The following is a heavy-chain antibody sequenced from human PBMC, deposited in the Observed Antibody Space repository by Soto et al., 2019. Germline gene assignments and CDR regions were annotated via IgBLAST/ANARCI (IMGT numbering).Heavy chain of an antibody. CDR3: ARGDCVGGTCYSLAGSFYYYMDV. V-gene: IGHV3-74*01. J-gene: IGHJ6*03. CDR1: GFTFSNYW. Sequence: EVQRVESGGGLVQPGGSLRLSCAASGFTFSNYWMYWIRQAPGKGLVWVSRINSDGSVSSYADSVKGRLTISRDNVKNTLYLQMDSLRAEDTAVYYCARGDCVGGTCYSLAGSFYYYMDVWGKGTTVTVFS. CDR2: INSDGSVS. D-gene: IGHD2-15*01.